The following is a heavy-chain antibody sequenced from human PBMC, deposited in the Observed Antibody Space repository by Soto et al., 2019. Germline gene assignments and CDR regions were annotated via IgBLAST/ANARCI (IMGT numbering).Heavy chain of an antibody. CDR1: GFTVSSNY. Sequence: PGGSLRLSCAASGFTVSSNYMSWVRQAPGKGLEWVSVIYSGGSTYYADSVKGRFTISRDNSKNTLYLQMNSLRAEDTAVYYCARDSATGRGSYYGMVVWGQGTTVTVS. CDR3: ARDSATGRGSYYGMVV. D-gene: IGHD2-15*01. CDR2: IYSGGST. V-gene: IGHV3-53*01. J-gene: IGHJ6*02.